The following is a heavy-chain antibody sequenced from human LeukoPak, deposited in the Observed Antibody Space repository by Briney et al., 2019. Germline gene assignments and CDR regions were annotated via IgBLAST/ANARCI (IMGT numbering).Heavy chain of an antibody. CDR1: GGTFSSYA. V-gene: IGHV1-69*13. CDR3: AYVSGYDHYNWFDP. J-gene: IGHJ5*02. D-gene: IGHD5-12*01. CDR2: IIPIFGTA. Sequence: GASVKVSCKASGGTFSSYAISWVRQAPGQGLEWMGGIIPIFGTAKYAQKFQGRVTITADESTSTAYMELSSLRSEDTAVYFCAYVSGYDHYNWFDPWGQGTLVTVSS.